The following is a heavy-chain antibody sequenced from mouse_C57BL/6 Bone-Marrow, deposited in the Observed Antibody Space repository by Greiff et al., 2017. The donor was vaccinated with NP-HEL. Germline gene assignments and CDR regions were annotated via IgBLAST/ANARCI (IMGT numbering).Heavy chain of an antibody. V-gene: IGHV5-6*01. Sequence: EVQRVESGGDLVKPGGSLKLSCAASGFTFSSYGMSWVRQTPDKRLEWVATISSGGSYTYYPDSVKGRFTISRDNAKNILYLQMSSLKSEDTAMYYCARPYDYDVAWFAYWGQGTLVTVSA. CDR3: ARPYDYDVAWFAY. CDR1: GFTFSSYG. J-gene: IGHJ3*01. CDR2: ISSGGSYT. D-gene: IGHD2-4*01.